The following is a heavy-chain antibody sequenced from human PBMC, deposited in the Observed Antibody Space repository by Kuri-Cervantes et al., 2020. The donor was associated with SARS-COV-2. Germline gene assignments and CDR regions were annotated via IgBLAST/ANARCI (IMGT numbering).Heavy chain of an antibody. CDR3: ARSLPLSWYFGL. Sequence: ASVKVSCKASGYTFTSYYMHWVRQAPGQGLEWMGIINPSGGSTSYAQKFQGRVTFTRDTSANTTYMELNSLRSEDTAVYYCARSLPLSWYFGLWGRGTLVTVS. J-gene: IGHJ2*01. V-gene: IGHV1-46*01. CDR2: INPSGGST. CDR1: GYTFTSYY.